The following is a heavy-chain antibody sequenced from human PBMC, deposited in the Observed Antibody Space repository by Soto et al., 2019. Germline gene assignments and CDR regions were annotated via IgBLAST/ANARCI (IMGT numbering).Heavy chain of an antibody. D-gene: IGHD4-17*01. CDR2: IYYSGST. Sequence: SETLSLTCTVSGGSISSGDYYWSWIRQPPGKGLEWIGYIYYSGSTYYNPSLKSRVTISVDTSKNQFSLKLSSVTAADTAVYYCARVNYGDYDWFDPWGQGTLVTVSS. V-gene: IGHV4-30-4*01. CDR1: GGSISSGDYY. J-gene: IGHJ5*02. CDR3: ARVNYGDYDWFDP.